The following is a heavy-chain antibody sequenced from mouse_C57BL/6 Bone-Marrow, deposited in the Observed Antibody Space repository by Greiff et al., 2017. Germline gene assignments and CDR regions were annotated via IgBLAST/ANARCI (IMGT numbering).Heavy chain of an antibody. V-gene: IGHV1-61*01. D-gene: IGHD2-3*01. CDR1: GYTFTSCW. CDR3: ARGYYSYYFDY. J-gene: IGHJ2*01. CDR2: IYPSDSET. Sequence: QVQLQQPGAELVRPGSSVKLSCKASGYTFTSCWMDWVKQRPGQGLEWIGNIYPSDSETHYNQKFKDKATLTVDKSSSTAYMQLSSLTSEDSAVYYCARGYYSYYFDYWGQGTTLTVSS.